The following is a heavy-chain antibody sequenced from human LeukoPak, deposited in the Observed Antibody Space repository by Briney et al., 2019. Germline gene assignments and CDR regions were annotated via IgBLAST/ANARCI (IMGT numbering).Heavy chain of an antibody. D-gene: IGHD6-19*01. CDR3: ARLQWLVRGFDY. J-gene: IGHJ4*02. V-gene: IGHV4-34*01. CDR1: GGSFSGYY. CDR2: INHSGST. Sequence: KPSETLSLTCAVYGGSFSGYYWSWIRQPPGKGLEWIGEINHSGSTNYNPPLKSRVTISVDTSKNRFSLKLSSVTAADTAVYYCARLQWLVRGFDYWGQGTLVTVSS.